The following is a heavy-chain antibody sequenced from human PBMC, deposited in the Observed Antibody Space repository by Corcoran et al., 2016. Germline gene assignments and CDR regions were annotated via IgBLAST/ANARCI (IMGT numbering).Heavy chain of an antibody. Sequence: VQLQESGPGLVKPSETLSLTCTVSGGSVSSGSYYWSWIRQPPGKGLEWIGYIYYSGSTNYNPSLKSRVTISVDTSKNQFSLKLSSVTAADTAVYYCAREAYYDFCSGSSLFDYWGQGTLGTVAS. CDR1: GGSVSSGSYY. CDR3: AREAYYDFCSGSSLFDY. J-gene: IGHJ4*02. V-gene: IGHV4-61*01. CDR2: IYYSGST. D-gene: IGHD3-3*01.